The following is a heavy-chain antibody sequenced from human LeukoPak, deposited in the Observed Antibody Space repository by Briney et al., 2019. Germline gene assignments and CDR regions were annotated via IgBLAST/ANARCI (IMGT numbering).Heavy chain of an antibody. Sequence: KPSENLSLNRAVSGYSISSGYYLGWIRQPPGKGLEWIGSIYHSGSTYYNPSLKSRVTISVDTSKNQFSLKLSSVTAADTAVYYCARKEGSIAARIDYWGQGTLVTVSS. V-gene: IGHV4-38-2*01. CDR3: ARKEGSIAARIDY. CDR2: IYHSGST. D-gene: IGHD6-6*01. CDR1: GYSISSGYY. J-gene: IGHJ4*02.